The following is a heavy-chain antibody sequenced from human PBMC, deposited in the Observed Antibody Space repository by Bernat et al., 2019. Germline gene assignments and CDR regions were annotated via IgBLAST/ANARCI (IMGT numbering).Heavy chain of an antibody. J-gene: IGHJ6*02. V-gene: IGHV3-23*01. CDR2: ISGGGDRT. Sequence: EVQLLESGGGLVQPGGSLRLSCAASGFTFSSYDMIWVRQAPGKGLEWVSGISGGGDRTYDADSVKGRVTISRDNSKNSLSLQMNSLRAEDTAVYYCAKILSQVDYYWYGADVWGQGTTVTVSS. CDR3: AKILSQVDYYWYGADV. D-gene: IGHD2-15*01. CDR1: GFTFSSYD.